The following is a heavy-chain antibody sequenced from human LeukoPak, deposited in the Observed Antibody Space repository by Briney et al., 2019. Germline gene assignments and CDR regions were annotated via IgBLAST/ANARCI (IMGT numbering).Heavy chain of an antibody. CDR3: AKPPNDGDYPWYFDY. J-gene: IGHJ4*02. CDR2: ISGSGGST. V-gene: IGHV3-23*01. D-gene: IGHD4-17*01. CDR1: GFTFSSYA. Sequence: PGGSLRLSCAASGFTFSSYAMSWVRQAPGKGLEWVSAISGSGGSTYYADSVKGRFTISRDNSKNTLYLQMNSLRAEDTAVYYCAKPPNDGDYPWYFDYWGQGTLVTVSS.